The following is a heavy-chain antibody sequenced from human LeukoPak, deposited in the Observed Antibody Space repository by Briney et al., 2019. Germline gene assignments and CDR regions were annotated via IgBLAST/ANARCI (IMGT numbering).Heavy chain of an antibody. D-gene: IGHD5-18*01. CDR2: IYYSGTT. Sequence: PSETLSLTCTVSGGSLSISHYFWGWIRQPPGKGLEWIGSIYYSGTTYYNPSLNTPVTISVETSNNKFSLKLSSVTAADTAVYYCARHLRYSDVYGIDYWGQGTLVTVSP. J-gene: IGHJ4*02. CDR3: ARHLRYSDVYGIDY. V-gene: IGHV4-39*01. CDR1: GGSLSISHYF.